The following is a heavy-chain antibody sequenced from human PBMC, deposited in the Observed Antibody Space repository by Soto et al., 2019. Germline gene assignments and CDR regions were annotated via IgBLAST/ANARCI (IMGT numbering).Heavy chain of an antibody. CDR2: MNPNSGNT. J-gene: IGHJ4*02. CDR3: SRVATIRLLDY. Sequence: QVQLVQSGAEVKKPVASVKVSCKASGYTFTSYDINWVRQATGHGLEWMGWMNPNSGNTGYAQKFQGRVTMTRNTSISTAYMELSSLRSEDTAVYYCSRVATIRLLDYWGQRTLVTVSS. CDR1: GYTFTSYD. D-gene: IGHD5-12*01. V-gene: IGHV1-8*01.